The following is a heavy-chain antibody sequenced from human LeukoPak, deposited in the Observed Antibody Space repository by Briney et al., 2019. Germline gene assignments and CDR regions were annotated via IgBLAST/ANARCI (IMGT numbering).Heavy chain of an antibody. Sequence: ASVKVSCKASGGTFSSYAISWVRQAPGQGLEWMGRIIPILGIANYAQKFQGRVTITADKSTSTAYMELRSLRSDDTAVYYCAKVYGDYAYDYWGQGTLVTVSS. CDR2: IIPILGIA. V-gene: IGHV1-69*04. D-gene: IGHD4-17*01. CDR1: GGTFSSYA. J-gene: IGHJ4*02. CDR3: AKVYGDYAYDY.